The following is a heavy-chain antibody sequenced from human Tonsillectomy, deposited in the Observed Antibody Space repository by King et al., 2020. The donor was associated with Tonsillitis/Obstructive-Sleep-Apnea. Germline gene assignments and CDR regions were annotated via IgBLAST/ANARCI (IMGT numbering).Heavy chain of an antibody. V-gene: IGHV3-33*01. CDR1: GFTFSSYG. CDR3: ARHGDSDAFDI. D-gene: IGHD4-17*01. Sequence: VQLVESGGGVVQPGRSLRLSCAASGFTFSSYGMHSVRQAPGKGLEWVAVIWYDGSNKYYADSVKGRFTISRDNSKNTLYLQMNSLRAEDTAVYYCARHGDSDAFDIWGQGTMVTVSS. J-gene: IGHJ3*02. CDR2: IWYDGSNK.